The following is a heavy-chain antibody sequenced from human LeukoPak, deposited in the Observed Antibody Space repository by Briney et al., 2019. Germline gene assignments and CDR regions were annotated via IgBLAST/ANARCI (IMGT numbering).Heavy chain of an antibody. CDR1: GFTFSDAW. V-gene: IGHV3-15*01. Sequence: GGSLRLSCAASGFTFSDAWMNWVRQAPGKGLEWVGRIKSKTDGGTSDYAAPVKGRFTISRDDSESTLYLQMNSLQTEDTAVYYCTPDLRGWLHGYWGQGSLVTVSS. CDR3: TPDLRGWLHGY. J-gene: IGHJ4*02. CDR2: IKSKTDGGTS. D-gene: IGHD5-12*01.